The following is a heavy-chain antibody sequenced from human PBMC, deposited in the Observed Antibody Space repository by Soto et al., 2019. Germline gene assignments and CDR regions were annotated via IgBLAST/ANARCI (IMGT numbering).Heavy chain of an antibody. V-gene: IGHV3-11*06. D-gene: IGHD6-6*01. CDR3: ARDPARYSSSSESSSFDC. CDR1: GFTFSDYY. CDR2: ISNSGSYT. Sequence: QVQLVESGGGLVKPGGSLRLSCAASGFTFSDYYMSWVRQAPGKGLEYLSYISNSGSYTNYADSVQGRFTISRDNAKKSLYRKRNSRRAEDTAVYSCARDPARYSSSSESSSFDCWGQGTLVAVPS. J-gene: IGHJ4*02.